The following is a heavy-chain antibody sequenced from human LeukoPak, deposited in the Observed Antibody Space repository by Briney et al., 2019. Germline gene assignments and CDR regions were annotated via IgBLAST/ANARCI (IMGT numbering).Heavy chain of an antibody. J-gene: IGHJ3*02. CDR3: ARDPARYCSSTSCYISGAFDI. CDR1: GDSVSSNSAA. CDR2: TYYRSKWYN. V-gene: IGHV6-1*01. Sequence: SQTLSLTCAISGDSVSSNSAAWNWIRQSPSRGLEWLGRTYYRSKWYNDYAVSVKSRITITPDTSKNQFSLQLNSVTPEDTAVYYCARDPARYCSSTSCYISGAFDIWGQGTMVTVSS. D-gene: IGHD2-2*02.